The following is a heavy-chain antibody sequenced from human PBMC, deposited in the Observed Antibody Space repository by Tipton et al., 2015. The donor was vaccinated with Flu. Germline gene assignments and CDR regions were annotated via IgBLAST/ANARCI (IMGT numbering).Heavy chain of an antibody. CDR1: GYSVSSDYW. D-gene: IGHD3-22*01. J-gene: IGHJ5*02. Sequence: TLSLTCAVSGYSVSSDYWWGWIRQPPGKGLEWVGYIYYSGSTNYNPSLKSRVTISVDTSKNQFSLKLTSVTAADTAVYFCAREDFDSREYYPNWFDPWGQGTLVTVSP. CDR2: IYYSGST. CDR3: AREDFDSREYYPNWFDP. V-gene: IGHV4-61*01.